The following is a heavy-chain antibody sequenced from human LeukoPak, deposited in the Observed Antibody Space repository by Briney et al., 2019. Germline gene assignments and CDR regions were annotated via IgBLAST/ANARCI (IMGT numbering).Heavy chain of an antibody. CDR2: IKSDGYST. J-gene: IGHJ6*04. V-gene: IGHV3-74*03. CDR1: GFTFNTYW. Sequence: GGSLRLSCAASGFTFNTYWMHWVRQAPGKGLVWLSRIKSDGYSTTYADSVKGRFTVSRDNAKNTLYLQMNSQRAEDTAVYYCARDRYYTMDVWGKGTTVTVSS. CDR3: ARDRYYTMDV.